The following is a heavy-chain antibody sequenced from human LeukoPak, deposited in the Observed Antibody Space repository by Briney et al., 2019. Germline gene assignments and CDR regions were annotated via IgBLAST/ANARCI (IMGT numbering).Heavy chain of an antibody. CDR3: ARGSPPPVQFGVETPPDY. J-gene: IGHJ4*02. D-gene: IGHD3-16*01. V-gene: IGHV4-38-2*02. CDR1: GYSISSGYY. CDR2: IYHSGST. Sequence: NSSETLSLTCTVSGYSISSGYYWGWIRQPPGKGLEWIGSIYHSGSTYYNPSLKSRVTISVDTSKNQFSLKLSSVTAADTAVYYCARGSPPPVQFGVETPPDYWGQGTLVTVSS.